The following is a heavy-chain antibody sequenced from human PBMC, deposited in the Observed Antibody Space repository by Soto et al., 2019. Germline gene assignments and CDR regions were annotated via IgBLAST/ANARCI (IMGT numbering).Heavy chain of an antibody. Sequence: GGSLRLSCAASGFPFSSYTMSWVRQAPGKGLEWVSGISGSGGSTFYADSVKGRFTISRDNSKNTLYLQMNSLRAEDTAVYYCASLSSTWQVGFDYWGQGTLVTVSS. V-gene: IGHV3-23*01. J-gene: IGHJ4*02. CDR3: ASLSSTWQVGFDY. CDR2: ISGSGGST. D-gene: IGHD3-3*02. CDR1: GFPFSSYT.